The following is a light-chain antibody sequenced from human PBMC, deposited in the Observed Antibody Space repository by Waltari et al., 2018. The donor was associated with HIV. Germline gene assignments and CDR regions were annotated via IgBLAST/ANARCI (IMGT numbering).Light chain of an antibody. V-gene: IGLV2-8*01. CDR2: EVS. Sequence: QSALTQPPSASGSPGQSVTISFTRTSSDVGGYHYLSWYQQHPGKATKLLIYEVSDRPSGVPDRFPGSKSGNPASQTVAGRRGGDGADYYCSSYAGSKNLVWGGGTKLTGL. CDR3: SSYAGSKNLV. CDR1: SSDVGGYHY. J-gene: IGLJ2*01.